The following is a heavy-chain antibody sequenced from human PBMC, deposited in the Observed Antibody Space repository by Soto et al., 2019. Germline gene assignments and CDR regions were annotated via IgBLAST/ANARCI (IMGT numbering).Heavy chain of an antibody. V-gene: IGHV3-23*01. J-gene: IGHJ4*02. Sequence: EEQLLESGGGLVQPGGSLRLSCAASGFTFSTYAMSWVRQAPGKGLEWVSAISGSGGSTFYADSVKGRFTISRDNSKNTLYLQMNSLRAEDTAVYYCAKYGRLVATPRGYFDYWGQGTLVTVSS. CDR3: AKYGRLVATPRGYFDY. CDR1: GFTFSTYA. CDR2: ISGSGGST. D-gene: IGHD5-12*01.